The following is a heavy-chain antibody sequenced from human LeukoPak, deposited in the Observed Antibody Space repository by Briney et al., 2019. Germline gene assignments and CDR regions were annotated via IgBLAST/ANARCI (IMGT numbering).Heavy chain of an antibody. CDR1: GFTFSSYG. J-gene: IGHJ4*02. V-gene: IGHV3-33*01. D-gene: IGHD6-19*01. CDR3: ARDSQGIAVLDY. Sequence: GGSLRLSCAASGFTFSSYGMHWVRQAPGKGLERVAVIWYDGSNKYYADPVKGRFTISRDNSKNTLYLQMNSLRAEDTAVYYCARDSQGIAVLDYWGQGTLVTVSS. CDR2: IWYDGSNK.